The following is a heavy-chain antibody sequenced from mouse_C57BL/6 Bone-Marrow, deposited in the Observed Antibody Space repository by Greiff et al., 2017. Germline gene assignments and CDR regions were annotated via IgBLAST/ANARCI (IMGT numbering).Heavy chain of an antibody. V-gene: IGHV3-6*01. J-gene: IGHJ4*01. Sequence: EVKLQESGPGLVKPSQSLSLTCSVTGYSITSGYYWNWIRQFPGNKLEWMGYISYDGSNNYNPSLKNRISITRYTSKNQFFLKLNSVTTEDTATYYCARIPSDGFYAMDYWGQGTSVTVSS. CDR1: GYSITSGYY. CDR2: ISYDGSN. D-gene: IGHD2-3*01. CDR3: ARIPSDGFYAMDY.